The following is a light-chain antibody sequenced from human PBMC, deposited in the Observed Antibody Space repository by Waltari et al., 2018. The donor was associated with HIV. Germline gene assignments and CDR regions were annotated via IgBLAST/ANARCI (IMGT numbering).Light chain of an antibody. CDR1: NIGSQS. V-gene: IGLV3-21*02. J-gene: IGLJ7*01. CDR3: HVWNSTSDLGV. Sequence: SSVLTQPPSVSVAPGQTAPLPCRGPNIGSQSVQWYQQRPGQAPVLVVYDDRVRPSGIPERFSGSNSGNTATLTISRVEAGDEADYYCHVWNSTSDLGVFGGGTQLTVL. CDR2: DDR.